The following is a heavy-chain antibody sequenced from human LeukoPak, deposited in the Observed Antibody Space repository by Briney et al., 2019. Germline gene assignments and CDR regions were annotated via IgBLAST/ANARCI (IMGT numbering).Heavy chain of an antibody. CDR2: ISGYIANT. V-gene: IGHV1-18*01. J-gene: IGHJ6*04. D-gene: IGHD4-23*01. Sequence: ASVKVSCKASGYDFTSYGINWVRQVPGQGLEWMGWISGYIANTKYAQKFQGRVTMTIETFTGTAYMEVRSLRYDDTAVYYCARADYGGPMDVWGKGTTVTVSS. CDR3: ARADYGGPMDV. CDR1: GYDFTSYG.